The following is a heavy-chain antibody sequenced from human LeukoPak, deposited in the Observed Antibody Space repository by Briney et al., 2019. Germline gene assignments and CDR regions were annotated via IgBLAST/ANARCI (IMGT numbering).Heavy chain of an antibody. CDR2: ISGSGGST. J-gene: IGHJ3*02. D-gene: IGHD2-2*01. V-gene: IGHV3-23*01. CDR1: GFTFSSYA. Sequence: GGSLRLSCAASGFTFSSYAMSWVRQAPGKGLEWVSAISGSGGSTYYADSVKGRFTISRDNSKNTLYLQMNSLRAEDTAVYYCAKVSGRVYCSSTSCYYGGAFDIWGQGTMVTVPS. CDR3: AKVSGRVYCSSTSCYYGGAFDI.